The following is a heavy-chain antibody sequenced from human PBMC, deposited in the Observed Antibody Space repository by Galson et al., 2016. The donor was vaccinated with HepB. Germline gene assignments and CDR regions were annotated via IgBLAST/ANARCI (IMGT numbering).Heavy chain of an antibody. CDR2: ISANSGNT. Sequence: SVKVSCKASGYRFPAYGISWVRQAPGQGLEWLGWISANSGNTRYAEKFQDRVTMTRDTSASSVYMDLRSLRSDDTAVYYCARDVQYRFDYRGQGSLVTVAS. V-gene: IGHV1-18*04. CDR1: GYRFPAYG. J-gene: IGHJ4*02. CDR3: ARDVQYRFDY. D-gene: IGHD1-1*01.